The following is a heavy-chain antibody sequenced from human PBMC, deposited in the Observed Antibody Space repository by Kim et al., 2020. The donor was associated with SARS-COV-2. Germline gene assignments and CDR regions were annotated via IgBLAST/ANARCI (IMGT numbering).Heavy chain of an antibody. Sequence: ASVKVSCKASGYTFTSYGISWVRQAPGQGLEWMGWISAYNGNTNYAQKLQGRVTMTTDTSTSTAYMELRSLRSDDTAVYYCASLDRGYYYDSSGYDAFDIWGQGTMVTVSS. J-gene: IGHJ3*02. CDR1: GYTFTSYG. CDR2: ISAYNGNT. V-gene: IGHV1-18*04. CDR3: ASLDRGYYYDSSGYDAFDI. D-gene: IGHD3-22*01.